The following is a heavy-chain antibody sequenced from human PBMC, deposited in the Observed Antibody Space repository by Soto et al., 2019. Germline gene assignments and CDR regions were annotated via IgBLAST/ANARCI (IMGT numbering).Heavy chain of an antibody. Sequence: GGSLSLSCAASVFPFSIYSMNWVRQAPGKGLEWVSSISSSSSYIYYADSVRGRFTISRDNAENSAFLQMNSLTVEDTAVYYCGRDICRGACFGGATDIWGQGTMVTVSS. CDR2: ISSSSSYI. CDR3: GRDICRGACFGGATDI. J-gene: IGHJ3*02. CDR1: VFPFSIYS. D-gene: IGHD2-21*01. V-gene: IGHV3-21*04.